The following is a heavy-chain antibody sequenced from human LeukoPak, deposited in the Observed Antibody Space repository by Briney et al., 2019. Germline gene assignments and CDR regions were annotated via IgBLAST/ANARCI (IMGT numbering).Heavy chain of an antibody. J-gene: IGHJ4*02. CDR3: ARMAYGDSTFDY. CDR2: IIPIFGTA. CDR1: GGTFSSYA. Sequence: ASVKVSCKASGGTFSSYAISWVRQAPGQGLEWMGGIIPIFGTANYAQKFQGRVTITTDESTSTAYVELSSLRSEDTAVYYCARMAYGDSTFDYWGQGTLVTVSS. D-gene: IGHD4-17*01. V-gene: IGHV1-69*05.